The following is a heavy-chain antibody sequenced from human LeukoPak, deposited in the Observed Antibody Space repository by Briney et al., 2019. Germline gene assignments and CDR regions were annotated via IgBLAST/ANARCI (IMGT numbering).Heavy chain of an antibody. D-gene: IGHD4-17*01. CDR1: GFTFSSYS. Sequence: PGGSLRLSCAASGFTFSSYSMNWVRQAPGKGLEWVSSISSSSSYIYYADSVRGRFTISRDNAKNSLYLQMNSLRAEDTAVYYCARDGPRYYGDPSGGFDPWGQGTLVTVSS. CDR3: ARDGPRYYGDPSGGFDP. J-gene: IGHJ5*02. CDR2: ISSSSSYI. V-gene: IGHV3-21*01.